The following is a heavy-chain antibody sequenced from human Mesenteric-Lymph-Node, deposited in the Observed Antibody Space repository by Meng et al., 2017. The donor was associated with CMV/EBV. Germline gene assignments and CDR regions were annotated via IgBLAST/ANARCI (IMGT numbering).Heavy chain of an antibody. V-gene: IGHV1-46*04. J-gene: IGHJ4*02. D-gene: IGHD1-1*01. CDR2: INPLGGGT. CDR1: GYTCTGYD. Sequence: HLMQFGAGWKKPESSFKAPGYTCTGYDMHWVRQAPGQGREWMGIINPLGGGTTYVQKLQGRVTMTTDTSTITIYMELSTLRSADTSVYYCPKSLTWNPFDHWGQGTLVTVSS. CDR3: PKSLTWNPFDH.